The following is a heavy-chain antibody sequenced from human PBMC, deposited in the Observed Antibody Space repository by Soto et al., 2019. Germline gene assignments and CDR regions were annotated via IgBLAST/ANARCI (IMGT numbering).Heavy chain of an antibody. CDR2: SYYSGTS. D-gene: IGHD1-20*01. Sequence: SETLSLTCTVSGGSIRVQSYYWTWIRQTPGKGLEWVGSSYYSGTSYFNPALKGRVTISVDTSTNQSSLRLTSVTAADTAVYYCTRRYNWNDYYFDPWGQGTLVTVSS. CDR1: GGSIRVQSYY. CDR3: TRRYNWNDYYFDP. V-gene: IGHV4-39*01. J-gene: IGHJ5*02.